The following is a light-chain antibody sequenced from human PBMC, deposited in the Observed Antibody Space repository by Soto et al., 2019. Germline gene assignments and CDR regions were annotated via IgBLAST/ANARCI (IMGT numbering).Light chain of an antibody. CDR2: GAS. Sequence: EIVLTQSPGTLSLSPGERATLSCRASQSVSSSYLAWYQQKPGQAPRLLIYGASSRATGVPDRFSGSGSGTDFTLTISRLEPADFAVYYCQKYTTSPPAYTFGQGTKLEIK. CDR1: QSVSSSY. J-gene: IGKJ2*01. V-gene: IGKV3-20*01. CDR3: QKYTTSPPAYT.